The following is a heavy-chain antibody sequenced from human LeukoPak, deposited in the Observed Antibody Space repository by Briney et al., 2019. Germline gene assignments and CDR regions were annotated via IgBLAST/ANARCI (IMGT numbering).Heavy chain of an antibody. CDR3: ARRYCSGGSCYGYYGMDV. Sequence: GESLKISCKGSGYSFNTYWIGWVRQMPGKGLEWMGIIYPGDSDTRYSPSFQGQVTISADKSISIAYLQWSSLKASDTAMYYCARRYCSGGSCYGYYGMDVWGQGTTVTVSS. V-gene: IGHV5-51*01. D-gene: IGHD2-15*01. J-gene: IGHJ6*02. CDR2: IYPGDSDT. CDR1: GYSFNTYW.